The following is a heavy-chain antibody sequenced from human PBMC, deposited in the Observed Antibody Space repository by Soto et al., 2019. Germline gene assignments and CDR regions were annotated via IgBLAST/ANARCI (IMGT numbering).Heavy chain of an antibody. Sequence: QVQLQESGPGLVKPSQTRSLTCTVSGGSISSGGYYWSWIRQHPGKGLEWIGYIYYSGSTYINPSLKSRVTISVDTSKNQFSLKLSSVTAADTAVYYCARESDSSGLHPWGQGTLVTVSS. CDR1: GGSISSGGYY. D-gene: IGHD3-22*01. CDR2: IYYSGST. CDR3: ARESDSSGLHP. J-gene: IGHJ5*02. V-gene: IGHV4-31*03.